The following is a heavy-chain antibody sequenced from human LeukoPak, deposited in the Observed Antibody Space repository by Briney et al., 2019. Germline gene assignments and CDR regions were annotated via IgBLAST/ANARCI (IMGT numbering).Heavy chain of an antibody. J-gene: IGHJ4*02. CDR2: ISSNGGST. D-gene: IGHD2-2*02. Sequence: GGSLRLSCSVSGFTFSSYAMHWVRQAPGKGLEYVLAISSNGGSTYYADSVKGRFTISRDNSKNTLYLQMSSLRAEDTAVYYCVKGRSYTASYFDYWGQGTLVTVSS. CDR3: VKGRSYTASYFDY. CDR1: GFTFSSYA. V-gene: IGHV3-64D*06.